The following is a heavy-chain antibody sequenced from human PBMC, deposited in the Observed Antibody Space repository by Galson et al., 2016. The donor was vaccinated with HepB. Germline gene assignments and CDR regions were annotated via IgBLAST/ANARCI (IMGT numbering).Heavy chain of an antibody. CDR2: IWYDGRNK. V-gene: IGHV3-33*01. Sequence: LRLSCAASGFTFSTYGMHWVRQAPGRGLEWVAVIWYDGRNKYYTDSVKGRFTISRDNSKNTLYLQMNSLRAEDTAVYYCAREREGNWFDPWGQGTLVTVSS. CDR1: GFTFSTYG. CDR3: AREREGNWFDP. J-gene: IGHJ5*02. D-gene: IGHD5-24*01.